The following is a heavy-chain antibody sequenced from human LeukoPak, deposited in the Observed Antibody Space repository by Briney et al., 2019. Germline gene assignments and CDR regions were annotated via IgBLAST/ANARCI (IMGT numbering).Heavy chain of an antibody. CDR3: VRDLNTVTTAFFVY. J-gene: IGHJ4*02. CDR2: ISSSSSYI. Sequence: PGGSLRLSCAASGFTFSSYSMNWVRQAPGKGLEWVSSISSSSSYINYADSVKGRFTISRDNAKNSLYLQMNSLRAEDTAVYYCVRDLNTVTTAFFVYWGQGTLVTVSS. D-gene: IGHD4-11*01. CDR1: GFTFSSYS. V-gene: IGHV3-21*01.